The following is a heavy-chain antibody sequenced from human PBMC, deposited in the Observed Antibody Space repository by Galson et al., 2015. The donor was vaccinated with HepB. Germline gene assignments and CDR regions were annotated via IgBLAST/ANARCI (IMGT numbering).Heavy chain of an antibody. Sequence: LSLTCAVSGGSISSGGHSWSWIRQSPGKGLEWIGYIYHSGSTYYNPSPKSRVTISVDTSKNLFSLKLSSVTAADTAVYYCARQELAGKWVTPALVYWGQGTLVTVSS. D-gene: IGHD1-7*01. CDR3: ARQELAGKWVTPALVY. J-gene: IGHJ4*02. V-gene: IGHV4-30-2*06. CDR2: IYHSGST. CDR1: GGSISSGGHS.